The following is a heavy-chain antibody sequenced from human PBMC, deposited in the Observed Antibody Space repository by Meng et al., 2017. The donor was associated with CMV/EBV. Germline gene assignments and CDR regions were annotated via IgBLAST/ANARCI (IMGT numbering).Heavy chain of an antibody. CDR1: GFTFSSYS. V-gene: IGHV3-21*01. J-gene: IGHJ6*02. D-gene: IGHD3-3*01. CDR2: ISSSSSYI. CDR3: APLLTYYDFWSGYRYGMDV. Sequence: GSLRLSCAASGFTFSSYSMNWVRQAPGKGLEWVSSISSSSSYIYYADSVKGRFTISRDNAKNSLYLQMNSLRAEDTAVYYCAPLLTYYDFWSGYRYGMDVWGQGTTVTVSS.